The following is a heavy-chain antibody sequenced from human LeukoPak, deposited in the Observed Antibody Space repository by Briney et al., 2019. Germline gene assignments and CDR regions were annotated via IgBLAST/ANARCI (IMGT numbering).Heavy chain of an antibody. J-gene: IGHJ4*02. V-gene: IGHV3-33*06. Sequence: GGSLRLSCAASGSSPNNYAMHWVRQAPGKGLEWVAVIWHDGLNKFYADFLKGRVTISRDFSKDTVYLQMSGLTVEDTAVYYCAKAGQRSYAEAFDSWGQGTLVSVSS. CDR3: AKAGQRSYAEAFDS. D-gene: IGHD3-16*01. CDR2: IWHDGLNK. CDR1: GSSPNNYA.